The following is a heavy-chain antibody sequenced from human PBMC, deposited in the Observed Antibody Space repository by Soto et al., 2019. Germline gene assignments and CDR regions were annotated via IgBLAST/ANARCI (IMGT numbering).Heavy chain of an antibody. CDR3: ARGTVYYCPNDKCGFFFDH. CDR2: IDTNGDT. Sequence: QVQLQESGSGLLKPSQTLSIDRSVSGDSLRRGFHHWSWIRQTPGKGLQLIGYIDTNGDTHYDPSLRNRLNMSIVTTESRFSLKVTSVTAADTAVYYCARGTVYYCPNDKCGFFFDHWGQGALVTVTS. CDR1: GDSLRRGFHH. D-gene: IGHD2-8*01. V-gene: IGHV4-31*03. J-gene: IGHJ4*02.